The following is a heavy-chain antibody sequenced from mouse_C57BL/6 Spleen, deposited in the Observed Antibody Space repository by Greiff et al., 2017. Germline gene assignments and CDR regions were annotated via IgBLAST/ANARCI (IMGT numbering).Heavy chain of an antibody. CDR1: GFTFTDYY. CDR2: IRNKANGYTT. J-gene: IGHJ1*03. Sequence: EVKLVESGGGLVQPGGSLSLSCAASGFTFTDYYMSWVRQPPGKALEWLGFIRNKANGYTTEYSASVQGRFTISRDNSQSILYLQMNALGAEDSATYYCARHYGNYDCYFDVWGTGTTVTVSS. V-gene: IGHV7-3*01. D-gene: IGHD2-1*01. CDR3: ARHYGNYDCYFDV.